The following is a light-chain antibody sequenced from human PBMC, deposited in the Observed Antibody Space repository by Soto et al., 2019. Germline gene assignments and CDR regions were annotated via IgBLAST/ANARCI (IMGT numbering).Light chain of an antibody. Sequence: DIQMTQSPSPLSASVGDRVTITCRASQTISTYLNCYQQQPGKAPKLFIYGASSLHSGVPSRFSGSGSGTDFTLNILSLQPADFGTYYCQQSFITPRTFGQRTPVPIK. V-gene: IGKV1-39*01. CDR3: QQSFITPRT. CDR1: QTISTY. J-gene: IGKJ1*01. CDR2: GAS.